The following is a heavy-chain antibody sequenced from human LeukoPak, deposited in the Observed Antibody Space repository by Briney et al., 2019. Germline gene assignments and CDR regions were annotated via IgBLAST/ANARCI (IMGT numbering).Heavy chain of an antibody. CDR1: GHTFTSYG. Sequence: ASVKVSCKASGHTFTSYGISWVRQAPGQGLEWMGWISAYNGNTNYAQKLQGRVTMTTDTSTSTAYMELRSLRSDDTPVYYCARDLFWTFLERTESGFDPWGQGTLVTVSS. D-gene: IGHD3/OR15-3a*01. CDR3: ARDLFWTFLERTESGFDP. J-gene: IGHJ5*02. CDR2: ISAYNGNT. V-gene: IGHV1-18*01.